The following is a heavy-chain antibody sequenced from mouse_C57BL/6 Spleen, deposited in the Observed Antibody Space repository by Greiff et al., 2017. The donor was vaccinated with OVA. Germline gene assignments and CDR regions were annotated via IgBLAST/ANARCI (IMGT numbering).Heavy chain of an antibody. V-gene: IGHV1-82*01. CDR2: IYPGDGDT. CDR3: ARAPNWDSAVDY. D-gene: IGHD4-1*01. Sequence: QVQLQQSGPELVKPGASVKISCKASGYAFRSSWMNWVKQRPGKGLEWIGRIYPGDGDTNYNGKFKGKATLTADKSSSTAYMQLSSLTSEDSAVYFCARAPNWDSAVDYWGQGTSVTVSA. CDR1: GYAFRSSW. J-gene: IGHJ4*01.